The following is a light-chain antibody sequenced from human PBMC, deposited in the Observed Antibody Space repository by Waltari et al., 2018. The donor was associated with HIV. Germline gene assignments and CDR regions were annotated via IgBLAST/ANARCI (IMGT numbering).Light chain of an antibody. CDR1: SSDVGAYNY. J-gene: IGLJ2*01. CDR3: SSYAGSNTVV. CDR2: EVN. Sequence: QSALTQPPSASGSPGQSVTISCTGTSSDVGAYNYVSWYQQHPGKAPKLMIYEVNKRPSGVPDRFSGSKSGNTASLSVSGLQAEDVADYYCSSYAGSNTVVFGGGTKLTVL. V-gene: IGLV2-8*01.